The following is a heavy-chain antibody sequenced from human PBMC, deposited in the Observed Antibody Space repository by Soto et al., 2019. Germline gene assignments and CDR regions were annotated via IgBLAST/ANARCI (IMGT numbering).Heavy chain of an antibody. CDR2: IGMGSSSK. D-gene: IGHD3-16*01. CDR3: AKARLWGGDGYNSFYYNAMDV. V-gene: IGHV3-48*01. CDR1: GFTFRNYG. Sequence: GGSLRLSCAASGFTFRNYGMNWVRQAPGKGLEWVSGIGMGSSSKYYADSVKGRFTISRDNAKNSLYLQMNSLRPEDTALYYCAKARLWGGDGYNSFYYNAMDVWGQGTTVTVSS. J-gene: IGHJ6*02.